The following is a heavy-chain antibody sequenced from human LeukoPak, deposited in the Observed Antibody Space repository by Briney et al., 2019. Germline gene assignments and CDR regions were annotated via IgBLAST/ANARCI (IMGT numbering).Heavy chain of an antibody. D-gene: IGHD6-19*01. Sequence: SETLSLTCTVSGGSISSYYWSWIRQPPGKGLEWIGYIYYSGSTNYNPSLKSRVTISVDTSKNQFSLKLSSVTAADTAVYYCARAKGYSRGWAENWFDPWGQGTLVTVSS. CDR3: ARAKGYSRGWAENWFDP. CDR1: GGSISSYY. J-gene: IGHJ5*02. V-gene: IGHV4-59*01. CDR2: IYYSGST.